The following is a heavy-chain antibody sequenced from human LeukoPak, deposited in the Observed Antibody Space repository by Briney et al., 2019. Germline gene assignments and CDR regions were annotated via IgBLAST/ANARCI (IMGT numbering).Heavy chain of an antibody. CDR2: ISSDGGST. Sequence: GGSLRLSCSASGFTFSSYAMHWVRQAPGKGLEYVSAISSDGGSTYYADSVKGRFTISRDNSKNTLYLQMSSLRAEDTAVYYCVKDLDSSGWYWTFDYWGQETLVTVSS. CDR3: VKDLDSSGWYWTFDY. V-gene: IGHV3-64D*06. J-gene: IGHJ4*02. D-gene: IGHD6-19*01. CDR1: GFTFSSYA.